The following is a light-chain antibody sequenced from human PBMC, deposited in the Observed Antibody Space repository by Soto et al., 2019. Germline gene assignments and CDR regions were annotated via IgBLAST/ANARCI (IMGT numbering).Light chain of an antibody. CDR1: QGISSY. Sequence: QLTQSPSSLSASVGDRVTITCRASQGISSYLAWYQQKPGKAPKLLIYGASTLEGGVPFRCSGSGSGTDFTLTISSLQPEDFATYYCQQRNTYPITFGQGTRLEIK. CDR2: GAS. J-gene: IGKJ5*01. V-gene: IGKV1-9*01. CDR3: QQRNTYPIT.